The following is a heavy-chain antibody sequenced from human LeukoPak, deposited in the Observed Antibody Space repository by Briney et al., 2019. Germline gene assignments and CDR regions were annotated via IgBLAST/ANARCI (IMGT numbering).Heavy chain of an antibody. Sequence: GGSLRLSCAASGFTLSNAYMSWVRQAPGKGLEWVGRIKNKTNGGTTNYAAPVKGRFTISRDDSKNTLYLQMNSLKTEDTAVYYCTTTIVGVTTWFDPWGQGTLVTVSS. CDR1: GFTLSNAY. V-gene: IGHV3-15*01. D-gene: IGHD1-26*01. CDR3: TTTIVGVTTWFDP. J-gene: IGHJ5*02. CDR2: IKNKTNGGTT.